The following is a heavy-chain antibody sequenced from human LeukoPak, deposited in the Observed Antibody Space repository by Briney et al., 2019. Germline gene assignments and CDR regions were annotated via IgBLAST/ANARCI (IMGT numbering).Heavy chain of an antibody. CDR2: INPNSGGT. D-gene: IGHD6-19*01. Sequence: ASVKVSCKASGYTFTGYYMHWVRQAPGQGLEWMGWINPNSGGTNYAQKFQGRVTMTRDTSINTAYMELSRLRSDDPAVYYCARETKQWLPPGYWGQGTLVTVSS. CDR1: GYTFTGYY. J-gene: IGHJ4*02. CDR3: ARETKQWLPPGY. V-gene: IGHV1-2*02.